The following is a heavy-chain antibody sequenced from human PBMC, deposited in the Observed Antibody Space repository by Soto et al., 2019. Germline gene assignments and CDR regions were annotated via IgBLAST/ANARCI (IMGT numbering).Heavy chain of an antibody. CDR3: ARHGGYGGGWGGY. CDR2: IDPSDSYT. CDR1: GYSFTSYW. Sequence: EASVKISCNGSGYSFTSYWISWVRQMPGKGLEWMGRIDPSDSYTRYSPSFQGHVTISTDKSISTAYLQWSSLKASDTAMYYCARHGGYGGGWGGYWGQGTLVTVSS. J-gene: IGHJ4*02. D-gene: IGHD6-19*01. V-gene: IGHV5-10-1*01.